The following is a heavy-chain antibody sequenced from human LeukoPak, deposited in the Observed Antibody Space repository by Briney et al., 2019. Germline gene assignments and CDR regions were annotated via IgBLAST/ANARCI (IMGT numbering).Heavy chain of an antibody. V-gene: IGHV3-33*01. CDR2: IWYDGSNI. J-gene: IGHJ4*02. CDR1: GFPFSDYG. CDR3: VRELPPVVQYYFDH. Sequence: PGGSLSFSCAASGFPFSDYGMHWVRQAPGKGLEWVAVIWYDGSNIYYADSVKGRFTISRDNSRNTLYLQMNSLRAEDTAVYYCVRELPPVVQYYFDHWGPGTLVTVSS. D-gene: IGHD2-21*01.